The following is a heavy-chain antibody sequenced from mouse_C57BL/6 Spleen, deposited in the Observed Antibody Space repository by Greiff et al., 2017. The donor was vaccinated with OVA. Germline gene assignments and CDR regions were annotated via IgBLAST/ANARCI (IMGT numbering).Heavy chain of an antibody. CDR1: GYTFTDYY. CDR2: IFPGSGST. V-gene: IGHV1-75*01. J-gene: IGHJ1*03. Sequence: QVQLKQSGPELVKPGASVKISCKASGYTFTDYYINWVKQRPGQGLEWIGWIFPGSGSTYYNEKFKGKATLTVDKSSSTAYMLLSSLTSEDSAVYFCARSGDYYGSTYWYFDVWGTGTTVTVSS. D-gene: IGHD1-1*01. CDR3: ARSGDYYGSTYWYFDV.